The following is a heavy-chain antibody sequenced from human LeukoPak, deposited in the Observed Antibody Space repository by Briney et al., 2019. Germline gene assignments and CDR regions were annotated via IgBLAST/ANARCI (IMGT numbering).Heavy chain of an antibody. CDR2: IIPIFGTA. D-gene: IGHD3-22*01. V-gene: IGHV1-69*05. Sequence: SVKVSCKASGGTFSSYAISWVRQAPGQGLEWMGGIIPIFGTANYAQKFQGRVTITTDESTSTAYMELSSLRSEDTAVYHCARDNYYDSSGYKVWGQGTLVTVSS. J-gene: IGHJ4*02. CDR1: GGTFSSYA. CDR3: ARDNYYDSSGYKV.